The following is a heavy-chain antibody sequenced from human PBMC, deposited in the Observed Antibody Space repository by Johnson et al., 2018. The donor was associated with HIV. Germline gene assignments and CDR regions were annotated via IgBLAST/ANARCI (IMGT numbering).Heavy chain of an antibody. V-gene: IGHV3-20*04. Sequence: EVQLVESGGGVVQPGRSLRLSCVVSGFTFSSYGMHWVRQAPGKGLEWVSGINWNGGSTGYAASVKGRFTISRDNAKNSLYLQMNSLRAEDTALYYCARAAPNAFDIWGQGTMVAVSS. J-gene: IGHJ3*02. CDR3: ARAAPNAFDI. CDR1: GFTFSSYG. CDR2: INWNGGST. D-gene: IGHD6-6*01.